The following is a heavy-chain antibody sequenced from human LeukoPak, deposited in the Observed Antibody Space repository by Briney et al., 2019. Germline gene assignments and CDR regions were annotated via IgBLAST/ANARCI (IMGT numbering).Heavy chain of an antibody. D-gene: IGHD3-9*01. CDR1: GGSISSYN. J-gene: IGHJ5*01. CDR3: AREGAFDINWFDS. CDR2: IYRNGNT. V-gene: IGHV4-4*07. Sequence: SETLSLTCKVSGGSISSYNWGWIRQPAGKGLEWIGRIYRNGNTDYNPSLKSRLTMSVDTTTNHFSLKLSSVTAADTAVYYCAREGAFDINWFDSWDQGTLVTVSS.